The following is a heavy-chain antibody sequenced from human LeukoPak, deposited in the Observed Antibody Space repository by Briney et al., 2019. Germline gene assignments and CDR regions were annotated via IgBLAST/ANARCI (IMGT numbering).Heavy chain of an antibody. Sequence: GGSLRLSCEASGFPFSDYAMTWVRQAPGKGLEGVSSSKGSGGGSSYADSVKGRFTMTRDNSKSTLYLQMNSLRAGDTAVYFCGRDPNGDYVGAFEFWGQGTLVTVSS. J-gene: IGHJ3*01. CDR1: GFPFSDYA. CDR3: GRDPNGDYVGAFEF. D-gene: IGHD4-17*01. V-gene: IGHV3-23*01. CDR2: SKGSGGGS.